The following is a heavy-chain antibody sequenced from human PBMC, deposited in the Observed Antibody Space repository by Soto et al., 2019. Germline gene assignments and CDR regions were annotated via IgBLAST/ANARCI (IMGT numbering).Heavy chain of an antibody. CDR1: GGSISSSSYY. Sequence: LSLTCTVSGGSISSSSYYWGWIRQPPGKGLEWIGSIYYSGSTYYNPSLKSRVTISVDTSKNQFSLKLSSVTAADTAVYYCAGQVDYYDSSGYPLAYWGQGTLVTVSS. CDR3: AGQVDYYDSSGYPLAY. J-gene: IGHJ4*02. V-gene: IGHV4-39*01. CDR2: IYYSGST. D-gene: IGHD3-22*01.